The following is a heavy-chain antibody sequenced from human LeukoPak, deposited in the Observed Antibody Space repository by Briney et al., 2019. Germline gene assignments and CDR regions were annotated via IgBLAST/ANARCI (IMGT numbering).Heavy chain of an antibody. V-gene: IGHV3-23*01. D-gene: IGHD2-2*01. J-gene: IGHJ6*03. CDR1: GFTFSSYA. Sequence: GGSLRLSCAASGFTFSSYAMSWVRQAPGKGLEWVSAISGSGGSTYYADSVKGRFTISRDNSKNTLYLQMNSLRAEDTAVYYCASQGRTTYCSSTSCPYYYYYMDVWGKGTTVTVSS. CDR2: ISGSGGST. CDR3: ASQGRTTYCSSTSCPYYYYYMDV.